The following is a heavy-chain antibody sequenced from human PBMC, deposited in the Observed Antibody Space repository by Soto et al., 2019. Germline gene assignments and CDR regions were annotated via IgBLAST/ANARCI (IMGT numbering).Heavy chain of an antibody. Sequence: PGGSLRLSCAASGFTFSTYVMSWVRQAPGMGLEWVSAISGSGGSTYCADSVKGRFTISRDNSKNTLYLKMNSLRADDTAVYYCAKGSGASRPYYFDYWGQGTLVTVSS. V-gene: IGHV3-23*01. J-gene: IGHJ4*02. D-gene: IGHD3-3*01. CDR1: GFTFSTYV. CDR2: ISGSGGST. CDR3: AKGSGASRPYYFDY.